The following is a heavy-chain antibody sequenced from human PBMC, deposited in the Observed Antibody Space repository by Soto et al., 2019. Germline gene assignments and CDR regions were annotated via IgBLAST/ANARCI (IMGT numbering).Heavy chain of an antibody. D-gene: IGHD3-3*01. CDR2: ISGSGGST. V-gene: IGHV3-23*01. CDR3: AKDIRSPTIFGVVIPEYYYYGMDV. J-gene: IGHJ6*02. Sequence: GGSLRLSCAASGFTFSSYAMSWVRQAPGKGLEWVSAISGSGGSTYYADSVKGRFTISRDNSKNTLYLQMNSLRAEDTAVYYCAKDIRSPTIFGVVIPEYYYYGMDVWGQGTTVTVSS. CDR1: GFTFSSYA.